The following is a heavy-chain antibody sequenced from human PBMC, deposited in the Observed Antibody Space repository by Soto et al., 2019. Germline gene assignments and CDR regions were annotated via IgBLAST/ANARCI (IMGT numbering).Heavy chain of an antibody. V-gene: IGHV1-8*01. D-gene: IGHD1-1*01. Sequence: QVQLVQSGAEVKKPGASVKVSCKASGYTFTSYDINWERQATGQGLEWMGWMNPNAGNTGNAQKFQGRGTMTRNTSISTAYMELSSMRSEDTAVHYCARERTGKFPNWGQGTLVTVSS. CDR1: GYTFTSYD. CDR2: MNPNAGNT. CDR3: ARERTGKFPN. J-gene: IGHJ4*02.